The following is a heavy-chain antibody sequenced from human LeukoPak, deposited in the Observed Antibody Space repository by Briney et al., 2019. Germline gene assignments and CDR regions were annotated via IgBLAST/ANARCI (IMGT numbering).Heavy chain of an antibody. Sequence: GGSLRLSCAASGFTFSSYAMSWVRQAPGKGLEWVSAISGSGGSTYYADSVKGRFTISRDNSKNTLYLQMNSLRAEDTAVYYCAREKREYYDILTGYYRGRYFDYWGQGALVTVSS. CDR2: ISGSGGST. V-gene: IGHV3-23*01. D-gene: IGHD3-9*01. CDR1: GFTFSSYA. J-gene: IGHJ4*02. CDR3: AREKREYYDILTGYYRGRYFDY.